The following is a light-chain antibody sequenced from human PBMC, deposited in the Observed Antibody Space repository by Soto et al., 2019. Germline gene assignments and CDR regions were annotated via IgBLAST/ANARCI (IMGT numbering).Light chain of an antibody. CDR3: QQSYSSPVT. CDR2: AAS. CDR1: QTVSTY. Sequence: DIHITQSPSSLAAFVGDRVTITCRRSQTVSTYLSWCQQKPGEAPKLLIYAASTLQSGVPSRFSGSGSGTEFTLTITSLQPEDFATYFCQQSYSSPVTFGQGTKLE. J-gene: IGKJ2*01. V-gene: IGKV1-39*01.